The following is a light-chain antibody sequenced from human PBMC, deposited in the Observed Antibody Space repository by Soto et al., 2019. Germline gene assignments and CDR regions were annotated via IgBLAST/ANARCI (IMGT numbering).Light chain of an antibody. CDR3: QQRSNWPPPYT. CDR2: DAS. V-gene: IGKV3-11*01. J-gene: IGKJ2*01. CDR1: QSVSSY. Sequence: EIVLTQSPATVSLSPGERATLSCRASQSVSSYLAWYQQRPGQAPRLLIYDASTRATGIPARFSGSGSGTDFTLTISSLEPEDFAVYYCQQRSNWPPPYTFGQGTKREIK.